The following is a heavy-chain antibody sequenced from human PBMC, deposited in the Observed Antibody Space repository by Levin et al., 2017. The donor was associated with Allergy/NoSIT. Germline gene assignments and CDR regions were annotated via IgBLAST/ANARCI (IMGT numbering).Heavy chain of an antibody. D-gene: IGHD1-26*01. J-gene: IGHJ4*02. CDR1: GFSFSSYV. Sequence: QPGGSLRLSCAASGFSFSSYVLSWVRQAPGKGLEWVSSIADGGWTSYHDSVKGRFSISRDSSKNTLSVQMNSLRDDDTAVYFCAAYLTGSYKPPLKFWGQGTLVTVSS. CDR3: AAYLTGSYKPPLKF. CDR2: IADGGWT. V-gene: IGHV3-23*01.